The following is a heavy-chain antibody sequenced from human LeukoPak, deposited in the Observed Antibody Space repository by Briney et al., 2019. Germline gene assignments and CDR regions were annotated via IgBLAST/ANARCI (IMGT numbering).Heavy chain of an antibody. Sequence: APVKVSCKASGYTFTGYYMHWVRQAPGQGLEWMGWINPNSGGTNYAQKFQGRVTMTRDTSISTAYMELSRLRSDDTAVYYCASGGYYYDSSGYSLRYWGQGTLVTVSS. CDR2: INPNSGGT. CDR3: ASGGYYYDSSGYSLRY. CDR1: GYTFTGYY. D-gene: IGHD3-22*01. J-gene: IGHJ4*02. V-gene: IGHV1-2*02.